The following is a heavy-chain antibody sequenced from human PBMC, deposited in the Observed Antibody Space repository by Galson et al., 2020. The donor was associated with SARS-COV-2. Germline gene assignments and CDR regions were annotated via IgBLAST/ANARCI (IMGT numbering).Heavy chain of an antibody. J-gene: IGHJ3*02. CDR3: AKPYSGSYYDAFDI. CDR1: GFTFSSYA. CDR2: ISYDGSNK. D-gene: IGHD1-26*01. Sequence: GGSLRLSCAASGFTFSSYAMHWVRQAPGKGLEWVAVISYDGSNKYYADSVKGRFTISRDNSKNTLYLQMNSLRAEDTAVYYWAKPYSGSYYDAFDIWGQGTMVTVSS. V-gene: IGHV3-30*04.